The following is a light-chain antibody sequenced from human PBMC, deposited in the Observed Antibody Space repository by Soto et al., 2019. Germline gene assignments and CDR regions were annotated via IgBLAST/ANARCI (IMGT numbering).Light chain of an antibody. V-gene: IGKV4-1*01. Sequence: DIVMTQSPDSLAVSLGERATINCKSSQSVLYSSNNKNYLAWYQQKPGQPPKLLISWASIRESGVPDRFSGSESGTDFTLAISSLQAEDVAVYYCQHSYSTPPTFGQGTKVEI. CDR1: QSVLYSSNNKNY. CDR2: WAS. CDR3: QHSYSTPPT. J-gene: IGKJ1*01.